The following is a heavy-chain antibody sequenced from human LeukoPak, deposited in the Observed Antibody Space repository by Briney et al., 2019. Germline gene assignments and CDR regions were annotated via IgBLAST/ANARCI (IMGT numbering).Heavy chain of an antibody. CDR1: GYTFTGYY. CDR2: INPTGGST. J-gene: IGHJ5*02. D-gene: IGHD1-26*01. V-gene: IGHV1-46*01. Sequence: ASVKVSCKASGYTFTGYYMHWVRQAPGQGLEWMGLINPTGGSTGYAQKFQGRVTMTRDMSTSTDYMELSSLRSEDTAIYYCARDNSVGDNAWWFDPWGQGTLVTVSS. CDR3: ARDNSVGDNAWWFDP.